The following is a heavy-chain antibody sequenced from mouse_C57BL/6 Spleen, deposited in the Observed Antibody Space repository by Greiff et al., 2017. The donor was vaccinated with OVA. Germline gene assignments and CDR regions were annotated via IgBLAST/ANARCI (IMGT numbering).Heavy chain of an antibody. D-gene: IGHD2-4*01. CDR3: TRGTDDSPMDY. J-gene: IGHJ4*01. V-gene: IGHV1-15*01. CDR1: GYTFTDYE. Sequence: QVQLKQSGAELVRPGASVTLSCKASGYTFTDYEMHWVKQTPVHGLEWIGAIDPETGGTAYNQKFKGKAILTADKSSITSYMERRSLTSEDSAVYYCTRGTDDSPMDYWGQGTSVTVSS. CDR2: IDPETGGT.